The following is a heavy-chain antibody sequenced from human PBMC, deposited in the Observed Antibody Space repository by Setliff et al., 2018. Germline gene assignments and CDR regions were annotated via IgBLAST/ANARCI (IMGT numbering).Heavy chain of an antibody. D-gene: IGHD3-10*01. V-gene: IGHV4-59*12. CDR3: ARDVRYYYGSGGFNNWFDP. CDR2: IFYIGST. CDR1: GGSIRSDD. Sequence: SETLSLTCTVSGGSIRSDDRSWIRQPPGKGLEWIGYIFYIGSTNYNPSLKSRVTISVDRSTNQFSLKLSTVTAAARAVYYCARDVRYYYGSGGFNNWFDPWGQGTLVTVSS. J-gene: IGHJ5*02.